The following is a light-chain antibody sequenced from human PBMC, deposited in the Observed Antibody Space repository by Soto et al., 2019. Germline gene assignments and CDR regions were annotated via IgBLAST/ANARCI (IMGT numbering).Light chain of an antibody. CDR2: EGS. CDR1: SSDVGSYNL. Sequence: QSALAQPASVSGSPGQSITISCTGTSSDVGSYNLVSWYQQHPGKAPKFMIYEGSKRPSGVSNRFSGSKSGNTASLTISGIQAGDEADYYCSSYTSSTTRVFGTGTKVTVL. V-gene: IGLV2-14*02. CDR3: SSYTSSTTRV. J-gene: IGLJ1*01.